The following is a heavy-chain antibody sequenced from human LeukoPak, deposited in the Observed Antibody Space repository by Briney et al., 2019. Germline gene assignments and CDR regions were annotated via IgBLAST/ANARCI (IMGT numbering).Heavy chain of an antibody. Sequence: SETLSLTCTVSGGSIRSSYYYWGWIRQPPGKGLEWIGSIYDSGSTYYNPSLKSRVTISVDTSKNQFSLKLSSVTAADTAVYYCARGRQRWLQSSKPNWFDPWGQGTLVTVSS. CDR2: IYDSGST. J-gene: IGHJ5*02. CDR3: ARGRQRWLQSSKPNWFDP. V-gene: IGHV4-39*01. CDR1: GGSIRSSYYY. D-gene: IGHD5-24*01.